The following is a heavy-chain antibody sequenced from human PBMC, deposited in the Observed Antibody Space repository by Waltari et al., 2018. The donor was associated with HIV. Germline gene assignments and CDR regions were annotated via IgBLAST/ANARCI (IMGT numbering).Heavy chain of an antibody. CDR2: ISYDGSNK. J-gene: IGHJ4*02. D-gene: IGHD4-17*01. V-gene: IGHV3-30*18. Sequence: QVQLVESGGGVVQPGRSLRLSCDASGFTFSSYGMHWVRQAPGKGLEWVAVISYDGSNKFYTDSVKGRFTISRDNSKNTLYLQMNSLRAEDTAVYYCAKTGYGDYGRDDWGQGTLVTVSS. CDR3: AKTGYGDYGRDD. CDR1: GFTFSSYG.